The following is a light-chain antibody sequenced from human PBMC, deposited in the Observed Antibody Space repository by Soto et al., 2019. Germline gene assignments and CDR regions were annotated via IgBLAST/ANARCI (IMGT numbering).Light chain of an antibody. CDR2: AAF. CDR3: QQSYSSPPT. CDR1: QSISTY. J-gene: IGKJ1*01. Sequence: DDQMTLSLSSLSAYVGDRVTITCRASQSISTYLNWYHQKPGKAPKLLIYAAFSLQSGVPSRFSGSRSGPDFTLTISSLQPEDFATYYCQQSYSSPPTFGQGTKVDI. V-gene: IGKV1-39*01.